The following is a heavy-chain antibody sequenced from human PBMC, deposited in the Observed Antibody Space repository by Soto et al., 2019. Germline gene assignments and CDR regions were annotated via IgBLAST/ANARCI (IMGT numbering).Heavy chain of an antibody. Sequence: QVQLVESGGGVVQPGRSLRLSCAASGFPFTSYGMHWVRQAPGKGLEWVAVISYDGSNKYYADSVKGRFTISRDNSKNTLYLQMNSLRAEDTAVYYCAKDQGQYCSSTSCYTSDYWGQGTLVTVSS. D-gene: IGHD2-2*02. V-gene: IGHV3-30*18. CDR1: GFPFTSYG. CDR2: ISYDGSNK. J-gene: IGHJ4*02. CDR3: AKDQGQYCSSTSCYTSDY.